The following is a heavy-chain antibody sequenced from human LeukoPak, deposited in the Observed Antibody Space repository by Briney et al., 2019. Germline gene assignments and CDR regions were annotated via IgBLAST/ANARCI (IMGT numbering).Heavy chain of an antibody. CDR3: ARLSADSSSSRGFDY. D-gene: IGHD2-2*01. Sequence: SETLSLTCAVYGGSVTGYYWSWIRQTPGRGLEWVGEIHYTGATSYNPSLKSRVAMSVDTSKNQFSLKLSSVTAADTAVYYCARLSADSSSSRGFDYWGQGTLVTVSS. J-gene: IGHJ4*02. CDR2: IHYTGAT. CDR1: GGSVTGYY. V-gene: IGHV4-34*10.